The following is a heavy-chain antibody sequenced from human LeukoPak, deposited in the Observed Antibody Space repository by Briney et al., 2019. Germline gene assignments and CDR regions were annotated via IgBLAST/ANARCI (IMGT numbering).Heavy chain of an antibody. CDR1: GFTFSSYS. Sequence: PGGSLRLSCAVSGFTFSSYSMNWVRQAPGKGLEWVSSISSSSSYIYYADSVKGRFTISRDNAKNSLYLQMNSLRAEDTAVYYCARDLGTAMVNAFDIWGQGTMVTVSS. V-gene: IGHV3-21*01. D-gene: IGHD5-18*01. J-gene: IGHJ3*02. CDR3: ARDLGTAMVNAFDI. CDR2: ISSSSSYI.